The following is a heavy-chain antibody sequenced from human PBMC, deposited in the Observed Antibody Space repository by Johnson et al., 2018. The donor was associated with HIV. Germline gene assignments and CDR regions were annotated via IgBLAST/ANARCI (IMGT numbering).Heavy chain of an antibody. J-gene: IGHJ3*02. V-gene: IGHV3-7*01. CDR2: IKQVGSEK. D-gene: IGHD3-10*01. Sequence: VHLVESGGGLVQPGGSLRLSSVASGLTVTSHYMTWVRQAPAKGLERVANIKQVGSEKYDVASVKGRFTISRDNAKNSLYLQINRLRAEDTAVYYCASSWFGELSYALDIWGQGTMVTVSS. CDR3: ASSWFGELSYALDI. CDR1: GLTVTSHY.